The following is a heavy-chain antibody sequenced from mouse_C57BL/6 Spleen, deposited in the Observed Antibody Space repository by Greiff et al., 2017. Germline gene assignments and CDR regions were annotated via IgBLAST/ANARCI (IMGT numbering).Heavy chain of an antibody. CDR2: ISSGSSTI. D-gene: IGHD1-1*01. J-gene: IGHJ3*01. CDR3: ARPFTTVVATPAY. V-gene: IGHV5-17*01. CDR1: GFTFSDYG. Sequence: EVKVVESGGGLVKPGGSLKLSCAASGFTFSDYGMHWVRQAPEKGLEWVAYISSGSSTIYYADTVKGRFTISRDNAKNTLFLQMTSLRSEDTAMYYCARPFTTVVATPAYWGQGTLVTVSA.